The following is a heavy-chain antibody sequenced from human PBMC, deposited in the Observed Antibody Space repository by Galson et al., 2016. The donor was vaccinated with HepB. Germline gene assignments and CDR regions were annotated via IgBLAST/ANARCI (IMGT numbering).Heavy chain of an antibody. CDR1: GGSVTASPYY. Sequence: SETLSLTCTVSGGSVTASPYYHAWIRQPPGKGLEWIGTLSYSGSAYYNPSLKSYFTISMGASRNQFSLQLTSVTAADTAVYYCARLFASGRKYDAFDIWSQGTVVTVSS. D-gene: IGHD3-10*01. CDR3: ARLFASGRKYDAFDI. J-gene: IGHJ3*02. V-gene: IGHV4-39*01. CDR2: LSYSGSA.